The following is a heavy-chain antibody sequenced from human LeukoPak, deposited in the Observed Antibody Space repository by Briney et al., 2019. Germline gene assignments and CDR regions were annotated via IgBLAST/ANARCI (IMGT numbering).Heavy chain of an antibody. CDR2: IYHSGST. CDR3: ARDAVTPGVGYYYYYMDV. J-gene: IGHJ6*03. Sequence: SETLSLTCTVSGYSISSGYYWGWIRQPPGKGLEWIGSIYHSGSTNYNPSLKGRVTISVDTSKNQFSLKLSSVTAADTAVYYCARDAVTPGVGYYYYYMDVWGKGTTVTISS. V-gene: IGHV4-38-2*02. D-gene: IGHD2-8*01. CDR1: GYSISSGYY.